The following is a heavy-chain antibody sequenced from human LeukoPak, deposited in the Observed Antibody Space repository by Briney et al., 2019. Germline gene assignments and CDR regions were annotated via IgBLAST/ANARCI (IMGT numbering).Heavy chain of an antibody. CDR3: ARSAFLVTAPGLRYFDY. V-gene: IGHV4-4*07. Sequence: SATLSLTCTVSGGSISSYYWSWIRQPAGKGLEWIGHIYYSGSTNYNHSLKGRVTMSVATSKNQFSLHLSSVTAADTAVYYCARSAFLVTAPGLRYFDYWGQGTLDAVP. J-gene: IGHJ4*02. CDR1: GGSISSYY. D-gene: IGHD6-13*01. CDR2: IYYSGST.